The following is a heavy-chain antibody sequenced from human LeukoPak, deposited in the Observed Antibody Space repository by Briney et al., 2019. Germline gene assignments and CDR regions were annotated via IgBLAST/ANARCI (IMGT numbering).Heavy chain of an antibody. CDR1: GFTFSSYS. V-gene: IGHV3-21*01. Sequence: GGSLRLSCAASGFTFSSYSMTWVRQAPGKGLEWVSSISSSSSYIYYTDSLKGRFTISRDNAKNSLYLQMNSLRAEDTAVYYCARGRGGGGDAFDIWGQGTMVTVSS. CDR3: ARGRGGGGDAFDI. D-gene: IGHD3-16*01. J-gene: IGHJ3*02. CDR2: ISSSSSYI.